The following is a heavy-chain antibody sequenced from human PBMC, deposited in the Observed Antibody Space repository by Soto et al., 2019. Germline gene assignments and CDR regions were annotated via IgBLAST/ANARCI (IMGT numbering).Heavy chain of an antibody. Sequence: ASVEVSCKASGYTFTSYAMHLVRPAPGQRLEWMGWINAGNGNTKYSQKFQGRVTITRDTSASTAYMELSSLRSEDTAVYYCARDWGVVVPAAILTFYMDVWGKGTTVTVSS. CDR2: INAGNGNT. V-gene: IGHV1-3*01. D-gene: IGHD2-2*02. J-gene: IGHJ6*03. CDR1: GYTFTSYA. CDR3: ARDWGVVVPAAILTFYMDV.